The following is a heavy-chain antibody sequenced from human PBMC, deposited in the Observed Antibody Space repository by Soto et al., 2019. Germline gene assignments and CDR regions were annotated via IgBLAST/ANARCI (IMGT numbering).Heavy chain of an antibody. J-gene: IGHJ6*02. CDR1: GYTFTSYD. V-gene: IGHV1-8*01. Sequence: ASVNVSCKASGYTFTSYDINWVRQAAGQGLECMRWMNPHSGNTSYAQKIQGRVTMXRNTPISTAYMEPRRLKAEDTAVYYCARNRPWDKRQHIVARIFVFTPLYALDVWSQGSTVTVS. D-gene: IGHD5-12*01. CDR2: MNPHSGNT. CDR3: ARNRPWDKRQHIVARIFVFTPLYALDV.